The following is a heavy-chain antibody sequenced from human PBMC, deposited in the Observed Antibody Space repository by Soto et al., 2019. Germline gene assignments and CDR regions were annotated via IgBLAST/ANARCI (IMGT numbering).Heavy chain of an antibody. J-gene: IGHJ5*02. V-gene: IGHV1-18*01. CDR2: ISAYNGNT. CDR1: GYTFTSYA. D-gene: IGHD2-15*01. Sequence: ASVKVSCKASGYTFTSYAMSWVRQAPGQGLEWMGWISAYNGNTNYAQKLQGRVTMTTDTSTSTAYMELRSLRSDDTAVYYCARDPYCSGGSCYSSAPSTWGQGTLVTVSS. CDR3: ARDPYCSGGSCYSSAPST.